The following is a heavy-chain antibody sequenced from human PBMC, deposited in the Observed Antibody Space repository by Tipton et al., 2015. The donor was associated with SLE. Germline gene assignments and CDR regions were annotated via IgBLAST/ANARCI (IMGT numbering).Heavy chain of an antibody. Sequence: TLSLTCTVSGGSIGSRSHYWGWIRQIPGKGLEWIGSIYYSGRTYYNPSLKSRVTVSVDTSKNQFSLNLKSVTAVDTAVYYCARQGAAVTMSGWFDPWGQGTLVTVSS. CDR2: IYYSGRT. V-gene: IGHV4-39*01. D-gene: IGHD4-17*01. J-gene: IGHJ5*02. CDR3: ARQGAAVTMSGWFDP. CDR1: GGSIGSRSHY.